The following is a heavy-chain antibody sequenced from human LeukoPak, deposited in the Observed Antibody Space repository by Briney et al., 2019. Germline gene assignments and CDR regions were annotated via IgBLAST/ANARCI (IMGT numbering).Heavy chain of an antibody. CDR3: ARANGSPRGPGAFDI. CDR1: GGTFSSYA. Sequence: ASVKVSCKASGGTFSSYAISWVRQAPGQGLEWMGGIIPIFGTANYAQKFQGRVTITTDESTSTAYMELSSLRSEDTAVYYCARANGSPRGPGAFDIWGQGTMVTVSS. D-gene: IGHD1-26*01. CDR2: IIPIFGTA. V-gene: IGHV1-69*05. J-gene: IGHJ3*02.